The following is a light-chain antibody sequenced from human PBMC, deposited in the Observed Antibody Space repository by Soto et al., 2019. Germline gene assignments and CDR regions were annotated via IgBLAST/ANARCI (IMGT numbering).Light chain of an antibody. CDR1: QRVSSW. V-gene: IGKV1-5*01. CDR2: DAS. CDR3: QQYKSDPYT. J-gene: IGKJ2*01. Sequence: DIQMTQSPSTLSASVGDRVTITCRASQRVSSWLAWYQQKPGKAPKLVIYDASSSESVVPSRFSGSGSGTDFTLSISSLQPDDFATYYCQQYKSDPYTLGQGTKLEIK.